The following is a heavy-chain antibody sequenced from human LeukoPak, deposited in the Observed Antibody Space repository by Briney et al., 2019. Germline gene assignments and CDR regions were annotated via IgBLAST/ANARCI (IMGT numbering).Heavy chain of an antibody. CDR1: GFTFSDYY. J-gene: IGHJ4*02. CDR3: AREDSSGWYSHFDY. Sequence: GGSLRLSCAASGFTFSDYYMSWIRQAPGKGLEWVSYISSSGSTIYYADSVKGRFTISRDNAKNSLYLQMNSLRAEDTAVYYCAREDSSGWYSHFDYWGQGTLVTVSS. D-gene: IGHD6-19*01. CDR2: ISSSGSTI. V-gene: IGHV3-11*04.